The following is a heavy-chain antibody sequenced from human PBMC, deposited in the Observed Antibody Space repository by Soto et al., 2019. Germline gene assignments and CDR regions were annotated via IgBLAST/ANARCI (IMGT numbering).Heavy chain of an antibody. CDR3: ARALTAAGRDWFDP. Sequence: ASVKVSCKASGYTFTSYDINWVRQATGQGLEWMGWMNPNSGNTGYAQKFQGRVTMTRNTSISTAYMELSSLRSEDTAVYYCARALTAAGRDWFDPWGQGTLVTVSS. V-gene: IGHV1-8*01. CDR1: GYTFTSYD. D-gene: IGHD6-13*01. CDR2: MNPNSGNT. J-gene: IGHJ5*02.